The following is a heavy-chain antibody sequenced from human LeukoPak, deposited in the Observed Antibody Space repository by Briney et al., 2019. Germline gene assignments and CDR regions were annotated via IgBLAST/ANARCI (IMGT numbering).Heavy chain of an antibody. D-gene: IGHD1-14*01. Sequence: GSVRVSCKASGYTFSNYGVNWVRQAPGQGVEWMGWINPYNINTLYSARFQGSVIMTRDTSTSTVYMELRGLRSDDTAVYFCAREDRNAFDIWGQGTMITVSS. CDR2: INPYNINT. J-gene: IGHJ3*02. V-gene: IGHV1-18*01. CDR3: AREDRNAFDI. CDR1: GYTFSNYG.